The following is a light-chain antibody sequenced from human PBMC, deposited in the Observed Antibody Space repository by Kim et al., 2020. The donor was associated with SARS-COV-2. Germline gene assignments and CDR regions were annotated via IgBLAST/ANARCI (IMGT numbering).Light chain of an antibody. CDR3: QKYNGAPWT. V-gene: IGKV1-27*01. Sequence: ASVGDRVTITCRAGQSISNDLAWYQQKSGKVPKLLIFAASTLQSGVPSRFSGSGSGTDFTLTISSLQPEDVATYYCQKYNGAPWTFGQGTKVDIK. CDR2: AAS. CDR1: QSISND. J-gene: IGKJ1*01.